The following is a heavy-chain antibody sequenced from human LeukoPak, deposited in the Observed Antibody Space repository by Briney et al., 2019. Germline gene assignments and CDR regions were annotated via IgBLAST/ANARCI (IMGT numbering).Heavy chain of an antibody. D-gene: IGHD1-26*01. CDR2: INPSGGST. CDR3: TFSGSYRGRDNWFDP. Sequence: ASVKVSCKASGYTFTTYYIHWVRQAPGQGPEWMGIINPSGGSTTYAQKFQGRVTMTRDTSTSTVYMELSSLRSEDTAVYYCTFSGSYRGRDNWFDPWGQGILVTVSS. V-gene: IGHV1-46*01. J-gene: IGHJ5*02. CDR1: GYTFTTYY.